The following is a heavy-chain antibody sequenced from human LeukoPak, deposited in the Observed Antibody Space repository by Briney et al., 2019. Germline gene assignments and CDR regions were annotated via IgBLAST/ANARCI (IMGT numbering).Heavy chain of an antibody. J-gene: IGHJ4*02. CDR3: ATDKSYGDANDF. CDR2: IKQDGSEK. V-gene: IGHV3-7*01. D-gene: IGHD4-17*01. CDR1: GFTFSSHS. Sequence: GGSLRLSCAASGFTFSSHSMNWVRQAPGKGLEWVANIKQDGSEKYYVDSVKGRFTISRDNAKNSLYLQMNSLRAEDTAVYYRATDKSYGDANDFWGQGTLVTVSS.